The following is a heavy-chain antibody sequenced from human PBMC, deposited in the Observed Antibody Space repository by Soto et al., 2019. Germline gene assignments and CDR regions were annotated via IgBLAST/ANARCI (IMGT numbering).Heavy chain of an antibody. V-gene: IGHV1-18*01. CDR3: ARVKVPAAILGAFDL. CDR2: INPFKGDT. J-gene: IGHJ3*01. D-gene: IGHD2-2*02. CDR1: GYTFRTYG. Sequence: QVQLVQSGAEMKKPGASVKVSCKASGYTFRTYGITWVRQAPGQGLVWMGWINPFKGDTNSAARFQDRVTMTTDTSTRTAYMELRSFRSDDTSVYYCARVKVPAAILGAFDLWGPGTLVTVSS.